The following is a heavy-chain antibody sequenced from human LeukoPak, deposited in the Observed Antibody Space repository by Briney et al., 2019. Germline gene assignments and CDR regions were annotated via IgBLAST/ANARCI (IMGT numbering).Heavy chain of an antibody. J-gene: IGHJ4*01. CDR3: ATTWYYDTRGYLFDD. CDR1: GVPISTYY. Sequence: MASETLSLTCSVSGVPISTYYWSWIRQSPGKRLEWIAYVYYNGDIMYNPSLKSRVTISLDTSKNQFSLNMASVTAADTAVYFCATTWYYDTRGYLFDDWGHGTLVTVSS. CDR2: VYYNGDI. D-gene: IGHD3-22*01. V-gene: IGHV4-59*01.